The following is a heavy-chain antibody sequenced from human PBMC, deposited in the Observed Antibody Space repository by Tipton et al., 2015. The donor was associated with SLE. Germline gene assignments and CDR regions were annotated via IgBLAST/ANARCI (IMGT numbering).Heavy chain of an antibody. J-gene: IGHJ4*02. CDR2: INHSGST. D-gene: IGHD7-27*01. Sequence: TLSLTCAVYGGSFSGYYWSWVRQSPGKGPEWIGEINHSGSTNYNPSLKSRVTISVDTSKKQFSLKRSSVTAADTAVYYCARDWGGDFNAFGYWGQGTVVTVS. V-gene: IGHV4-34*01. CDR1: GGSFSGYY. CDR3: ARDWGGDFNAFGY.